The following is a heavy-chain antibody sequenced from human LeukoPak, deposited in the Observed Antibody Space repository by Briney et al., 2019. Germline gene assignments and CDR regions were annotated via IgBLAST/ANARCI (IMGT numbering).Heavy chain of an antibody. V-gene: IGHV4-31*03. Sequence: SQTLSLTCTVYGGSISSGGYYWSWIRQHPGKGLEWIGYIYYSGSTYYNPSLKSRVTISVDTSKNQFSLKLSSVTAADTAVYYCARDRVYYDSSGYYYARGWFDPWGQGTLVTVSS. D-gene: IGHD3-22*01. J-gene: IGHJ5*02. CDR1: GGSISSGGYY. CDR2: IYYSGST. CDR3: ARDRVYYDSSGYYYARGWFDP.